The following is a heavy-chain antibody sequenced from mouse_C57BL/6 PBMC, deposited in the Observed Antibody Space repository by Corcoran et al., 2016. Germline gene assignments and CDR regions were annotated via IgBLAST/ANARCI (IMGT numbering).Heavy chain of an antibody. V-gene: IGHV1-18*01. CDR3: ARRGYGSILYWYFDV. Sequence: EVQLQQSGPELVKPGASVKIPCKASGYTFTDYNTDWMKQSHGKSLEWIGDINPNNGGTIYNQKFKGKATLTVDKSSSTAYMELRSLTSEDTAVYYCARRGYGSILYWYFDVWGTGTTVTVSS. J-gene: IGHJ1*03. CDR1: GYTFTDYN. D-gene: IGHD1-1*01. CDR2: INPNNGGT.